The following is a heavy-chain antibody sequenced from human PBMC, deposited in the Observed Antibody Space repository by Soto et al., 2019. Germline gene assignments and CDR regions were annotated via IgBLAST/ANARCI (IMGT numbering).Heavy chain of an antibody. Sequence: QVQLVQSGAEVKKPGASVRVSCKASGYTFTTYDIHWVRQAPGLGLEWMGIITPDGGITSYAQKFKGRITMTRDTSTSTVYMELSSLRSEDTAMYYCAKVLSELVPRYFDTWGQGTLVTVSS. CDR3: AKVLSELVPRYFDT. CDR1: GYTFTTYD. V-gene: IGHV1-46*01. D-gene: IGHD6-13*01. J-gene: IGHJ4*02. CDR2: ITPDGGIT.